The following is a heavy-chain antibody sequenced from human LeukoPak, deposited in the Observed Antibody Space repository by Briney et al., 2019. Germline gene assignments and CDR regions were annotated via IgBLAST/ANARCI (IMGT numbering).Heavy chain of an antibody. J-gene: IGHJ4*02. V-gene: IGHV1-69*05. CDR1: GYTFTSYG. CDR3: ARPRNGDFWSGYQTGPLGY. CDR2: IIPIFGTA. Sequence: ASVKVSCKASGYTFTSYGISWVRQAPGQGLEWMGGIIPIFGTANYAQKFQGRVTITTDESTSTAYMELSSLRSEDTAVYYCARPRNGDFWSGYQTGPLGYWGQGTLVTVSS. D-gene: IGHD3-3*01.